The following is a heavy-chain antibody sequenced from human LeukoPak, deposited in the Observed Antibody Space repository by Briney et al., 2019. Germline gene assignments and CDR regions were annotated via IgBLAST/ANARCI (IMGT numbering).Heavy chain of an antibody. CDR2: ISSSSSYI. CDR1: GFTFSSYS. J-gene: IGHJ4*02. Sequence: GGSLRLSCAASGFTFSSYSMIWGRQAPGKGLEWVSSISSSSSYIYYADSVKGRFTISRDNAKNSLYLQTNSLRAEDTAVYYCARVAGDYGDYGGYFDYWGQGTLVTVSS. V-gene: IGHV3-21*01. CDR3: ARVAGDYGDYGGYFDY. D-gene: IGHD4-17*01.